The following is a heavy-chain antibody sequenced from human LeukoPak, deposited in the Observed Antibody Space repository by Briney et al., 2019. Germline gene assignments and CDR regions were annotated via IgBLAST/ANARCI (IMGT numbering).Heavy chain of an antibody. Sequence: KTSQTLSLTCTVSGGSISSGGYYWRWIRQHPGKGLEWIGYIYYSGSTYYNPSLKSRVTISVDTSKNQFSLKLSSVTAADTAVYYCARADYAEGFDYWGQGTLVTVSS. CDR2: IYYSGST. J-gene: IGHJ4*02. CDR3: ARADYAEGFDY. V-gene: IGHV4-31*03. D-gene: IGHD4-17*01. CDR1: GGSISSGGYY.